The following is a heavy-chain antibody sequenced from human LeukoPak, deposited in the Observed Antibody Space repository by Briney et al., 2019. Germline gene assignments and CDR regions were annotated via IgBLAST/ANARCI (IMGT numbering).Heavy chain of an antibody. CDR3: ARSMGEVVTAAMSIVDYYHYYMDV. V-gene: IGHV1-69*13. CDR2: IIPIFAPA. D-gene: IGHD2-2*01. J-gene: IGHJ6*03. Sequence: GASVKVSCKASGYTFTGYYMHWVRQAPGQGLEWMGGIIPIFAPANYAQKFQGRVTIAADESTSTAYMELSSLRSEDTAVYYCARSMGEVVTAAMSIVDYYHYYMDVWGKGTTVTISS. CDR1: GYTFTGYY.